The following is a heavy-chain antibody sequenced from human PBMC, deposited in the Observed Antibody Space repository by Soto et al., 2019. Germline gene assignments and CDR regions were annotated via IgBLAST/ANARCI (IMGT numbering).Heavy chain of an antibody. CDR2: FDPEDGET. D-gene: IGHD3-22*01. J-gene: IGHJ4*02. V-gene: IGHV1-24*01. CDR1: GYTLTELS. Sequence: DSVKVSCKVSGYTLTELSMHWVRQAPGKGLEWMGGFDPEDGETIYAQKFQGRVTMTEDTSTDTAYMELSSLRSEDTAVYYCATLSVHYYDSSGLVDCGQXSLVTVSA. CDR3: ATLSVHYYDSSGLVD.